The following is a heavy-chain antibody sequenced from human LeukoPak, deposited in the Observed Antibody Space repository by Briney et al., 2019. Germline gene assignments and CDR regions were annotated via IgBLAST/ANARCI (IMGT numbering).Heavy chain of an antibody. V-gene: IGHV3-30-3*01. CDR3: ARDRWELPPIWGVFDH. Sequence: PGGSLRLSCAASGFTFSSYAMHWVRQAPGKGLEWVAVISYDGSNKYYANSVKGRFTISRDNSKNTLYLQMNSLRAEDTAVYYCARDRWELPPIWGVFDHWGQGTLVTVSS. D-gene: IGHD1-26*01. CDR1: GFTFSSYA. CDR2: ISYDGSNK. J-gene: IGHJ4*02.